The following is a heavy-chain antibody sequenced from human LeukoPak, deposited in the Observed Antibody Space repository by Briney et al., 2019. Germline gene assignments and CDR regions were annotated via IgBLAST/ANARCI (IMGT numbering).Heavy chain of an antibody. CDR1: GGSISGTYY. J-gene: IGHJ3*01. CDR3: ARRWVYDKRAFDA. CDR2: IYYTGTT. Sequence: SETLSLTCTVSGGSISGTYYCSWMRQPPGKGLEWIGYIYYTGTTDSNPSLKSRVTISLDTSKNQFSLNLSSVTAADTAVYYCARRWVYDKRAFDAWGQGTMVTVSS. D-gene: IGHD3-16*01. V-gene: IGHV4-59*08.